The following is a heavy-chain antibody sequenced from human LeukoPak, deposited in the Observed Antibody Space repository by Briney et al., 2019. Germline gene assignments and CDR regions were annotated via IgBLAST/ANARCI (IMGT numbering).Heavy chain of an antibody. D-gene: IGHD3-10*01. J-gene: IGHJ6*02. CDR3: ARLRRGEVRGVDRIASYYYYGMDV. CDR1: GFTLRSCG. Sequence: GRPLRLSCAASGFTLRSCGMHWVRQAPGKGLEWVAGIWYDGSNKKYVDSVKGRFTISRDNSKNTLYLQMNSLRGEDTAVYYCARLRRGEVRGVDRIASYYYYGMDVWGQGTTVTVSS. CDR2: IWYDGSNK. V-gene: IGHV3-33*01.